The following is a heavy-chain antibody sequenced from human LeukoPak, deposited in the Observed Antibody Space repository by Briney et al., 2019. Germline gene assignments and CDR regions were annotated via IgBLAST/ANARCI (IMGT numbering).Heavy chain of an antibody. D-gene: IGHD3-9*01. CDR3: AKDSTRYLDILTGYLRQKGALDY. CDR1: GFSFSSYD. CDR2: IRYDGSNK. V-gene: IGHV3-30*02. J-gene: IGHJ4*02. Sequence: GGSLRLSCAACGFSFSSYDMLWLRQARGEGLVGVTFIRYDGSNKYYAVSVKRLFTISRDNAKNTLYLQMNSLRAEDTAVYYCAKDSTRYLDILTGYLRQKGALDYWGQGTLVTVSS.